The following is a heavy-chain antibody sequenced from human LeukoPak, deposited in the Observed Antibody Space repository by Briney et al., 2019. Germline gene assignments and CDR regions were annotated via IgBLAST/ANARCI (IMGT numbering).Heavy chain of an antibody. D-gene: IGHD1-1*01. CDR1: GFTFTNYA. J-gene: IGHJ4*02. CDR2: ISKSGDIT. V-gene: IGHV3-23*01. CDR3: AKDASTTNNFYFFDY. Sequence: PGGSLRLSCAASGFTFTNYAMTWVRQAPGKGREGISGISKSGDITFYADSVKGRFTISRDTSKSAVYLQMNNLRAEDTAIYYCAKDASTTNNFYFFDYWGQGALATVSS.